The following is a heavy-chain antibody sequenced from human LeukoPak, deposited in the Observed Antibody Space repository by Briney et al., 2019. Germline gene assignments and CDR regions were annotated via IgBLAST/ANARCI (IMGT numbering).Heavy chain of an antibody. CDR2: ISGSGGTT. CDR3: ASSNWFDP. V-gene: IGHV3-23*01. CDR1: GFTFNNYA. J-gene: IGHJ5*02. Sequence: PGGSLRLSCAASGFTFNNYAMNWVRQAPGKGLEWVSVISGSGGTTYYADSVKGRFTISRDSSKNTLYLQMNSLRAEDTAVYYCASSNWFDPWGQGTLVTVSS.